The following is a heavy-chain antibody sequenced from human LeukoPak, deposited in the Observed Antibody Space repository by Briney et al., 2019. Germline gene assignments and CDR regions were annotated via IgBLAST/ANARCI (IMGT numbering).Heavy chain of an antibody. V-gene: IGHV3-21*01. CDR2: ISSSSSYI. J-gene: IGHJ3*02. D-gene: IGHD2-2*01. CDR3: ARDPLRYCSSTSCYGRDAFDI. Sequence: GGSLRLSCAASGFTFSRYSMNWVRQAPGKGLEWVSSISSSSSYIYYADSVKGRFTISRDNAKNSLYLQMNSLRAEDTAVYYCARDPLRYCSSTSCYGRDAFDIWGQGTMVTVSS. CDR1: GFTFSRYS.